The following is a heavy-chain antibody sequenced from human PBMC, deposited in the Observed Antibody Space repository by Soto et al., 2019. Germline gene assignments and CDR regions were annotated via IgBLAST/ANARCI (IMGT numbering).Heavy chain of an antibody. D-gene: IGHD2-2*03. J-gene: IGHJ4*02. CDR3: AKMEGMDPWAYSFDY. CDR1: GFTFSDFA. CDR2: IYGGGNGP. Sequence: EVQVLESGGGLVQPGGSLRLSCAATGFTFSDFAMSWVRQAPGKGLEWVSRIYGGGNGPHYADSVKGRVTISRDNSKNTLYVQMNRLRAEDTAVYYCAKMEGMDPWAYSFDYWGQGTRVTVSS. V-gene: IGHV3-23*01.